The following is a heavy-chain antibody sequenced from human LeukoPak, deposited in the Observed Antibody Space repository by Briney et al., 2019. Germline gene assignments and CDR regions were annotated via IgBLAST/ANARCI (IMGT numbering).Heavy chain of an antibody. V-gene: IGHV3-66*01. J-gene: IGHJ6*02. CDR2: IYSGGST. CDR3: AGFSHKGV. CDR1: VFTVSNNY. Sequence: GWSLRLSCAASVFTVSNNYMSWVRQAPGKGLEWVALIYSGGSTYYADFVNGRFTISRDNSKNTLYLQMSSLRAEDTAVYYCAGFSHKGVWGQGTTVTVSS.